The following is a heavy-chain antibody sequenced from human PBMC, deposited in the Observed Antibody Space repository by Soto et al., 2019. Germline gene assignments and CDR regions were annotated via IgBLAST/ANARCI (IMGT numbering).Heavy chain of an antibody. CDR2: ISYDGSNK. Sequence: GGSLRLSCAASGFTFSSYAMHWVRQAPGKGLEWVAVISYDGSNKYYADSVKGRFTISRDNSKNTLYLQMNSLRAEDTAVYYCARDQVGATVSAFDIWGQGTMVTVSS. J-gene: IGHJ3*02. D-gene: IGHD1-26*01. V-gene: IGHV3-30-3*01. CDR3: ARDQVGATVSAFDI. CDR1: GFTFSSYA.